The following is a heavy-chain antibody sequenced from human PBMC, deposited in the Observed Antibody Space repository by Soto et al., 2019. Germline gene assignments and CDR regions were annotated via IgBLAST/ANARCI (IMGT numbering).Heavy chain of an antibody. CDR1: GGSISSSSYY. Sequence: QLQLQESGPGLVKPSETLSLTCTVSGGSISSSSYYWGWSRQPPGKGLEWIGSIYYSGSTYYNPSLKSRVTISVDTSKNQFSLKLSSVTAVDTAVYYCARHGGSGVDYWGQGTLVTVSS. D-gene: IGHD6-19*01. V-gene: IGHV4-39*01. J-gene: IGHJ4*02. CDR2: IYYSGST. CDR3: ARHGGSGVDY.